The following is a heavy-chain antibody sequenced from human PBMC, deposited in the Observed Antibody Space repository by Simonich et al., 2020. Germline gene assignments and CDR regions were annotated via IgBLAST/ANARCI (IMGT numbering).Heavy chain of an antibody. CDR1: GGSISSSSYY. J-gene: IGHJ3*02. D-gene: IGHD6-6*01. V-gene: IGHV4-39*01. Sequence: QLQLQESDPGLVKPSETLSLTCTVSGGSISSSSYYWGWIRQPPGKGLEWVGSIYYSGSTYYTPSLKSRVTISVDTSKNQFSLKLSSVTAADTAVYYCASTLFTASSSFAFDIWGQGTMVTVSS. CDR3: ASTLFTASSSFAFDI. CDR2: IYYSGST.